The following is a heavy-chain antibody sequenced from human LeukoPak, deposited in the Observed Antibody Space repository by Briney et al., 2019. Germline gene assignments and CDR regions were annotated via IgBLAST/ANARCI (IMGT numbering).Heavy chain of an antibody. CDR1: GGTFSSYA. V-gene: IGHV1-69*06. CDR3: ARVFGFDTSGYEDY. D-gene: IGHD3-22*01. Sequence: ASVKVSCRASGGTFSSYAISWVRQAPGQGLEWMGGIIPIFGTANYAQKFQGRVTITADKSTSTAYMELSSLKSDDTAVYYCARVFGFDTSGYEDYWGQGTLVTVSS. J-gene: IGHJ4*02. CDR2: IIPIFGTA.